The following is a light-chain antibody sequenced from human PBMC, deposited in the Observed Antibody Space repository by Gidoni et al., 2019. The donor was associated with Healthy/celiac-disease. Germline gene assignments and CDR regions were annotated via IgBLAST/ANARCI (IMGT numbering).Light chain of an antibody. CDR2: GAS. CDR3: QQYNNWPLT. J-gene: IGKJ4*01. V-gene: IGKV3-15*01. Sequence: IVMTQSPATLSVSPGDRATLSCRASPSVSSNLAWYQQQPGQAPRLLIYGASTRATGSPARCSGSGSGTEFTLTSSSLQSEDVAVYYCQQYNNWPLTFGGGTKVEIK. CDR1: PSVSSN.